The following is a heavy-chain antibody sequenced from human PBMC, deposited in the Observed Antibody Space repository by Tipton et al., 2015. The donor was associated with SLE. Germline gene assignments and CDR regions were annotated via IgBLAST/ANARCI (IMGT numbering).Heavy chain of an antibody. CDR3: AKEDWSLKAFDI. Sequence: SLRLSCAASGFTFSSYSMNWVRQAPGKGLEWVSYISSSSSTIYYADSVKGRFTISRDNAKNSLYLQMNSLRAEDTAVYYCAKEDWSLKAFDIWGQGTMVTVSS. D-gene: IGHD3/OR15-3a*01. CDR1: GFTFSSYS. J-gene: IGHJ3*02. V-gene: IGHV3-48*01. CDR2: ISSSSSTI.